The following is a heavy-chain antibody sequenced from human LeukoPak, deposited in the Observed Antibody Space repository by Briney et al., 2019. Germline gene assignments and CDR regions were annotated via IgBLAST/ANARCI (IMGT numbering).Heavy chain of an antibody. CDR2: IYTSGST. V-gene: IGHV4-4*07. CDR1: GGSISSYY. Sequence: SETLSLTCTVSGGSISSYYWSWIRQPAGEGLEWIGRIYTSGSTNSSPSLKSRVTMSIDTSKNQFSLNLRSVTAADTAVYYCARGPSYSNYDYFDYWGQGTLVTVSS. J-gene: IGHJ4*02. CDR3: ARGPSYSNYDYFDY. D-gene: IGHD4-11*01.